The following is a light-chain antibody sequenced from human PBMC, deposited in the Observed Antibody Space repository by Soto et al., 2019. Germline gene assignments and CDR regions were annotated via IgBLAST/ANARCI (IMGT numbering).Light chain of an antibody. V-gene: IGLV2-14*01. CDR3: SSYTGRKAWV. CDR1: SSDVGGFDY. J-gene: IGLJ3*02. CDR2: EVS. Sequence: QSVLTQPASVSGSPEQSITISCTGASSDVGGFDYVSWSQQHPGKAPKLLIYEVSNRPSGVSNRFSASKSGNTASLTISGLQPEDEADYYCSSYTGRKAWVFGGGTKVTVL.